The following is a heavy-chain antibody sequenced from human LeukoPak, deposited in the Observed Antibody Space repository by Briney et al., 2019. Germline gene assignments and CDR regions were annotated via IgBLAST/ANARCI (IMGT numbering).Heavy chain of an antibody. Sequence: PSETLSLTCTVSGGSISSYDWGWIRQPPGKGLEWVGYFYYNGNTYYNPSLKSRVTISADTSKNQFSLKLTSVTAADTAVYYCARRLAGAHFDYWGQGILVTVSS. V-gene: IGHV4-59*01. CDR1: GGSISSYD. CDR2: FYYNGNT. J-gene: IGHJ4*02. D-gene: IGHD1-26*01. CDR3: ARRLAGAHFDY.